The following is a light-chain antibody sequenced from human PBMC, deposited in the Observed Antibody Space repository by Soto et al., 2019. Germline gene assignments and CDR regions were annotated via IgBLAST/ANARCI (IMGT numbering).Light chain of an antibody. CDR1: QSVSSSY. J-gene: IGKJ5*01. V-gene: IGKV3-20*01. CDR3: QQYCSSPL. CDR2: GAS. Sequence: EIVLTQSPGTLSLSPGEIATLSCRASQSVSSSYLAWYQQKPGQAPRLLIYGASSRATGIPDRFSGSGSGTDFTLTISRLGPEDFAVYYCQQYCSSPLFGQGTRLEIK.